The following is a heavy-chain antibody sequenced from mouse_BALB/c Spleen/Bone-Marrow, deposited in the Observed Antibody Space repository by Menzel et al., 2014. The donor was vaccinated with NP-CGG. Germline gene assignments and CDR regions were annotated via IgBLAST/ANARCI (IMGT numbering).Heavy chain of an antibody. CDR3: ARVYGWYFDV. CDR1: GFTFSSYG. D-gene: IGHD1-1*01. CDR2: INNNGGST. Sequence: EVQLVESGGGLVQPGGSLKLSCVASGFTFSSYGMSWVRQTPDKRLELVATINNNGGSTYYPDSAKGQFTISSDNAKNTLYLQMSSLKSEDTAMYYCARVYGWYFDVWGAGTTVTVSS. J-gene: IGHJ1*01. V-gene: IGHV5-6-3*01.